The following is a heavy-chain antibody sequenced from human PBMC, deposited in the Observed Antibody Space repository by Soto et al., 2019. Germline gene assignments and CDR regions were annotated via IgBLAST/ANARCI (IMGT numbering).Heavy chain of an antibody. Sequence: GGSLRLSCAASGFTFSSYAMSWVRQAPGKGLEWVSAISGSGGSTYYADSVKGRFTISRDNSKNTLYLQMNSLRTEDTAVYYCANLPYGGSPGDWFDPWGQGTRVTVSS. D-gene: IGHD2-15*01. CDR3: ANLPYGGSPGDWFDP. CDR2: ISGSGGST. J-gene: IGHJ5*02. V-gene: IGHV3-23*01. CDR1: GFTFSSYA.